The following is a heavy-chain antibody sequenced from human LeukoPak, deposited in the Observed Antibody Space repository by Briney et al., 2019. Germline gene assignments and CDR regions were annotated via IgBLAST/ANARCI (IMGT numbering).Heavy chain of an antibody. CDR1: GYSFTSYW. Sequence: GESLKISCKGSGYSFTSYWIGWVRQMPGKGLEWMGIIYPGDPDTRYSPSFQGQVTISADKSISTAYLQWSSLKASDTAMYYCARPRINYYDSSGYPSYFDYWGQGTLVTVSS. CDR2: IYPGDPDT. D-gene: IGHD3-22*01. CDR3: ARPRINYYDSSGYPSYFDY. J-gene: IGHJ4*02. V-gene: IGHV5-51*01.